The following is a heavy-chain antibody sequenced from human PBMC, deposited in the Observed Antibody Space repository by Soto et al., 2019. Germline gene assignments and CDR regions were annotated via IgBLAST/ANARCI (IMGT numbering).Heavy chain of an antibody. CDR3: AREWESGSYYGAAFDI. CDR1: GGSISSSNW. CDR2: IYHSGST. V-gene: IGHV4-4*02. Sequence: QLQLQESGPGLVKPSETLSLTCTVSGGSISSSNWWSWVRQPPGKGLEWIGEIYHSGSTNYNPSLKSRVTISVDKSKNQFSLKLSSVTAADTAVYYCAREWESGSYYGAAFDIWGQGTMVTVSS. J-gene: IGHJ3*02. D-gene: IGHD1-26*01.